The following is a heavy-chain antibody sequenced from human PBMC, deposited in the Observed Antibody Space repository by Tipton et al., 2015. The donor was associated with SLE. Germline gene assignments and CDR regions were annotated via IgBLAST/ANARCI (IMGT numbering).Heavy chain of an antibody. CDR3: ARRYDMDV. Sequence: YSPSFQGQVTISADKSISTAYVQWGSLKASDTAIYYCARRYDMDVWGQGTTVTVSS. J-gene: IGHJ6*02. V-gene: IGHV5-51*01.